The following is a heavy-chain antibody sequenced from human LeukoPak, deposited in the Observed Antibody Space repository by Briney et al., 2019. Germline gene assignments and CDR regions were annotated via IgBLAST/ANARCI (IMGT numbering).Heavy chain of an antibody. D-gene: IGHD1-26*01. J-gene: IGHJ6*03. Sequence: SETLSLTCTVSGYSISSGYYWGWIRQPPGKGLEWIGSIYHSGSTYYNPSLKSRVTISVDTSKNQFSLKLSSVTAADTAVYYCARALPYYGPDYYYYYYMDVWGKGTTVTVSS. V-gene: IGHV4-38-2*02. CDR1: GYSISSGYY. CDR3: ARALPYYGPDYYYYYYMDV. CDR2: IYHSGST.